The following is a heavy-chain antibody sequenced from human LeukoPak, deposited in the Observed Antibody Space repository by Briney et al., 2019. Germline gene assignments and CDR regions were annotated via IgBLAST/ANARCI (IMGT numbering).Heavy chain of an antibody. V-gene: IGHV4-39*07. D-gene: IGHD1-7*01. J-gene: IGHJ4*02. Sequence: SETLSLTCTVSGGSISTITYYWGWIRQPPGKGLEWVGHMYYRGNTFYNPSLKSRVTISVDTSKNQFSLKLRSVTAADTAVYYCARLYGNYQDYFDYWGQGTLVTVSS. CDR1: GGSISTITYY. CDR3: ARLYGNYQDYFDY. CDR2: MYYRGNT.